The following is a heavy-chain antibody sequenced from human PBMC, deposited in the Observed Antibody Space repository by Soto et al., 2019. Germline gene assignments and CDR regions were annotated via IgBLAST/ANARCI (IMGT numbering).Heavy chain of an antibody. CDR3: ARRLYYDSSGFEGGGMDV. D-gene: IGHD3-22*01. J-gene: IGHJ6*02. CDR2: IYYSGST. Sequence: SETLSLTCTVSGGSISSSSYYWGWIRQPPGKGLEWIGSIYYSGSTYYNTSLKSQVTKSVDTSKNQLSLKLSSVTAEDTAVYYCARRLYYDSSGFEGGGMDVWGQGTTVT. V-gene: IGHV4-39*01. CDR1: GGSISSSSYY.